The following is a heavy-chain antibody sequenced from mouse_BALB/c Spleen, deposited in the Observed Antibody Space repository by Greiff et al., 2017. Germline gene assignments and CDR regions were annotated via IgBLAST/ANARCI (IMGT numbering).Heavy chain of an antibody. J-gene: IGHJ3*01. CDR3: VPLLRFAY. CDR2: IYPGDGDT. Sequence: QVQLQQSGAELVRPGSSVKISCKASGYAFSSYWMNWVKQRPGQGLEWIGQIYPGDGDTNYNGKFKGKATLTADKSSSTAYMQLSSLTSEDSAVYFCVPLLRFAYWGQGTLVTVSA. V-gene: IGHV1-80*01. D-gene: IGHD1-1*01. CDR1: GYAFSSYW.